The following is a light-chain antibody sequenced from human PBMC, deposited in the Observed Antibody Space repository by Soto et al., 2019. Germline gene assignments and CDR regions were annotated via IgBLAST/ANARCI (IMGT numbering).Light chain of an antibody. CDR1: SSDVGGYDY. CDR2: EVS. J-gene: IGLJ1*01. V-gene: IGLV2-14*01. Sequence: QSALTQPASVSASPGQSITISCSGSSSDVGGYDYVSWYQQHPGKAPKLMIYEVSNRPSGVSDRFSGSKSGNTASLTISGLQADDEADYYCSSYRDTSKLVFGPGTKLTFL. CDR3: SSYRDTSKLV.